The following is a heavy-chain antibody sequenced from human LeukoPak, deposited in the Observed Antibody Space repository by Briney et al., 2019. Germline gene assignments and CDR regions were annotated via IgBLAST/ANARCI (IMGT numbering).Heavy chain of an antibody. CDR3: ARDLYDNGYYYGMDV. V-gene: IGHV7-4-1*02. Sequence: ASVTVSCKASGYTFTSYAMNWVRQAPGQGLEWMGWINTNTGSPTYAQGFTGRFVFSLDTSVSTAYLQISSLKAEDTAVYYCARDLYDNGYYYGMDVWGQGTTVTVSS. J-gene: IGHJ6*02. CDR2: INTNTGSP. D-gene: IGHD2-8*01. CDR1: GYTFTSYA.